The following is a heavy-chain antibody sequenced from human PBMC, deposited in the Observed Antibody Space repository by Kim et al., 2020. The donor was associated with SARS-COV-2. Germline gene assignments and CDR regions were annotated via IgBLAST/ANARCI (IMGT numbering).Heavy chain of an antibody. CDR3: ARVRTNYGALGY. Sequence: SETLSLTCTVSGDSISSSYYWGWIRQPPGKGLEWIGSISYSGRTYYNPSLKSRVIISVDTSKNQFSLKVNSVSAADTAVYYCARVRTNYGALGYWGQGTLVTVSS. V-gene: IGHV4-39*01. CDR1: GDSISSSYY. D-gene: IGHD4-17*01. CDR2: ISYSGRT. J-gene: IGHJ4*02.